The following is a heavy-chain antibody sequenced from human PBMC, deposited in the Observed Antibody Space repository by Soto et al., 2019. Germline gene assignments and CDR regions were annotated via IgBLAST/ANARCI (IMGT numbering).Heavy chain of an antibody. CDR1: RFTFSSYW. V-gene: IGHV3-74*01. Sequence: GGSLRLSCAASRFTFSSYWMHWVRQAPGKGLVWVSRINIDGSYTTYADSVKGRFTISRDNAKNTLYLQMNSLRAEDTAVYYCAGSGMAAASFDYWGQGTLVTVSS. CDR3: AGSGMAAASFDY. J-gene: IGHJ4*02. D-gene: IGHD6-13*01. CDR2: INIDGSYT.